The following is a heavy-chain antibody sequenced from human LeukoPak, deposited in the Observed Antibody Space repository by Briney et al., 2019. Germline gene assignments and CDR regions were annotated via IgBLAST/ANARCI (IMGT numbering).Heavy chain of an antibody. V-gene: IGHV3-30*18. CDR1: GFTFSNFA. D-gene: IGHD3-10*01. CDR2: ISYDGSNK. CDR3: AKDLVTMVRGVIFHYYYGMDV. Sequence: GGSLGLSCAASGFTFSNFAMTWVRQAPGKGLEWVAVISYDGSNKYYADSVKGRFTISRDNSKNTLYLQMNSLRAEDTAVYYCAKDLVTMVRGVIFHYYYGMDVWGQGTTVTVSS. J-gene: IGHJ6*02.